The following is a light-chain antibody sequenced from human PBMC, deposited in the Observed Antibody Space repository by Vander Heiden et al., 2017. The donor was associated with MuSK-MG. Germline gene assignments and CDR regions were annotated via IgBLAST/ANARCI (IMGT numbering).Light chain of an antibody. CDR3: ATGDNSRSGLV. J-gene: IGLJ3*02. CDR1: TSNVGGND. CDR2: SND. V-gene: IGLV1-47*02. Sequence: PISCSGRTSNVGGNDVFWYQQLPGTAPKLVMYSNDQRPSGVPDRFSGSKSGTSATLAIWGLRAEDEADYYCATGDNSRSGLVFGGGTKLTVL.